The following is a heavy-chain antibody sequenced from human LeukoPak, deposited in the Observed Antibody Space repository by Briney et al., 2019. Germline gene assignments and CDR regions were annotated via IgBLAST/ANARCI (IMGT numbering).Heavy chain of an antibody. CDR1: GDSVSSNSAA. CDR2: TYYRSKWYN. D-gene: IGHD3-22*01. Sequence: SQTLSLTCAISGDSVSSNSAAWNWIRQSPSRGLEWLGRTYYRSKWYNDYAVSMKSRITINPDTSKNQFSLQLNSVTPEDTAVYYCARDHIRDYDYDSSGYYAVAAGFDIWGQGTMVTVSS. J-gene: IGHJ3*02. V-gene: IGHV6-1*01. CDR3: ARDHIRDYDYDSSGYYAVAAGFDI.